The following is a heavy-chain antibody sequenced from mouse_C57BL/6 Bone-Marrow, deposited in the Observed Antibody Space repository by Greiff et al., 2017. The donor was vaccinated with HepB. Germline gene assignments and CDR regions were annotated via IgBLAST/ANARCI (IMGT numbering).Heavy chain of an antibody. D-gene: IGHD1-1*01. CDR1: GYTFTEYT. Sequence: QVQLQQSGAELVKPGASVKLSCKASGYTFTEYTIHWVKQRSGQGLEWIGWFYPGSGSIKYNEKFKDKATLTADKSSSTVYMELSRLTSEDSAVYFCARHEEEEYYYGSSYGGAMDYWGQGTSVTVSS. V-gene: IGHV1-62-2*01. CDR2: FYPGSGSI. CDR3: ARHEEEEYYYGSSYGGAMDY. J-gene: IGHJ4*01.